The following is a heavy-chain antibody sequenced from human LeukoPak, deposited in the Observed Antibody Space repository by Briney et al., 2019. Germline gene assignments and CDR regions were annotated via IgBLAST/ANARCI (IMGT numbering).Heavy chain of an antibody. CDR3: ARGPANVYNYGTIYY. D-gene: IGHD5-18*01. CDR1: GYILTDYS. V-gene: IGHV7-4-1*02. Sequence: GASVKVSCKASGYILTDYSINWVRQAPGQGLEWMGWINTNTGDPTYAQGFTGRFVFSLDTSVSTAYLQVSSLKAEDTAVYYCARGPANVYNYGTIYYWGQGTLVTVSS. CDR2: INTNTGDP. J-gene: IGHJ4*02.